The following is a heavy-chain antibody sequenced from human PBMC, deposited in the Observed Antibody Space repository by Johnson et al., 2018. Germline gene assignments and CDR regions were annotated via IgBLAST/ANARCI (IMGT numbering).Heavy chain of an antibody. V-gene: IGHV1-58*02. Sequence: QLVQSGAEVKKPGASVKVSCKASGYTFPSYDINWVRQATGQWLEWMGWIVVGSGHTHYAQKFHERVTITRDMSTSTAYMELSSLRSEDTAVYYCAADREEPTGTDQHWGQGTLVTVSS. J-gene: IGHJ1*01. CDR3: AADREEPTGTDQH. CDR1: GYTFPSYD. D-gene: IGHD1-14*01. CDR2: IVVGSGHT.